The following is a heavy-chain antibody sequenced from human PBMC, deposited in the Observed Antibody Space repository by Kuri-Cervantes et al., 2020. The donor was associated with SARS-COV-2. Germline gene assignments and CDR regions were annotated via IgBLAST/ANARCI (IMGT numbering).Heavy chain of an antibody. CDR3: ARGGLAVAGGQDYYYYMDV. D-gene: IGHD6-19*01. J-gene: IGHJ6*03. CDR2: IYYSGST. Sequence: SETLSLTCTVSGGSISSYYWSSIRQPPGKGLEWIGYIYYSGSTNYNPYLKSRVTISVDTSKNQFSLKLGSVTAADTAVYYCARGGLAVAGGQDYYYYMDVWGKGTTVTISS. V-gene: IGHV4-59*01. CDR1: GGSISSYY.